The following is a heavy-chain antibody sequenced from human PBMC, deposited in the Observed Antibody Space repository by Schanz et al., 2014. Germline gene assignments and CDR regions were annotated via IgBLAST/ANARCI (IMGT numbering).Heavy chain of an antibody. Sequence: VVESGGGLVQPGGSLRLSCAGSGFTFSSYAMSWVRQAPGKGLEWVSAITDSGGSTYYADSVKGRFTISRDNSKNTLYLQMNSLRAEDSAVYYCAKVGPYSGSLGAFDIWGQGTMVTVSS. D-gene: IGHD1-26*01. CDR3: AKVGPYSGSLGAFDI. CDR1: GFTFSSYA. V-gene: IGHV3-23*04. CDR2: ITDSGGST. J-gene: IGHJ3*02.